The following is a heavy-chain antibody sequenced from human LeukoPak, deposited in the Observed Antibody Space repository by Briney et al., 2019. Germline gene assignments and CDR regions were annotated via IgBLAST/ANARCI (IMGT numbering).Heavy chain of an antibody. V-gene: IGHV1-8*01. CDR3: TRGSSGRRDN. J-gene: IGHJ4*02. D-gene: IGHD6-19*01. CDR1: GYTFTSCD. Sequence: ASVKVSCKASGYTFTSCDINWVRQATGQGLEGMGWMNPNSGNTGYAQSFQGRITMTTDISIGTAYMELSNLTSEDTAIYYCTRGSSGRRDNWGQGTLVTVSA. CDR2: MNPNSGNT.